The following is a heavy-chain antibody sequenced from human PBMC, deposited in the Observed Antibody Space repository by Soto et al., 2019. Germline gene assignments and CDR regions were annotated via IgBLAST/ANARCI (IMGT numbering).Heavy chain of an antibody. CDR3: ARSIVVVPAAIVAFDI. J-gene: IGHJ3*02. CDR2: IIPIFGTA. V-gene: IGHV1-69*01. CDR1: GGTFSSYA. D-gene: IGHD2-2*01. Sequence: QVQLVQSGAEVKKPGSSVKVSCKASGGTFSSYAISWVRQAPGQGLEWMGGIIPIFGTANYAQKFQGRVTITADESTSTAYMERSSLRSEDTAVYYCARSIVVVPAAIVAFDIWGQGTMVTVSS.